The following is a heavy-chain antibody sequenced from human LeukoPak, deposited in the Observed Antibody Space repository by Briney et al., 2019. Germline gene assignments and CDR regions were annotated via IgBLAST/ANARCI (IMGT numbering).Heavy chain of an antibody. D-gene: IGHD3-10*01. CDR2: FDPEDGET. Sequence: ASVKVSCKVSGYTLTELSMHWVRQAPGKGLEWMGGFDPEDGETIYAQKFQGRVTMTVDTSTDTAYMELSSLRSEDTAVYYCATAAYYGSGSYSEYYFDYWGQGTLVTVSS. CDR1: GYTLTELS. J-gene: IGHJ4*02. CDR3: ATAAYYGSGSYSEYYFDY. V-gene: IGHV1-24*01.